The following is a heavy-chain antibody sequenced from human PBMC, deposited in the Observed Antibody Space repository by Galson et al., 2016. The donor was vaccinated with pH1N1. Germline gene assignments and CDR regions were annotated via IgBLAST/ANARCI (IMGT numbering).Heavy chain of an antibody. CDR1: GYTFIGYY. CDR3: ARGSVEGATRKDLFHI. D-gene: IGHD1-26*01. J-gene: IGHJ3*02. Sequence: SVKVSCKASGYTFIGYYVHWVRQAPGQGLEWMGWINSNSGGTKYAEKFQGRVTMTRDTSISTAYMELSSLRSDDTALYYCARGSVEGATRKDLFHIWGQGAMVTVSS. CDR2: INSNSGGT. V-gene: IGHV1-2*02.